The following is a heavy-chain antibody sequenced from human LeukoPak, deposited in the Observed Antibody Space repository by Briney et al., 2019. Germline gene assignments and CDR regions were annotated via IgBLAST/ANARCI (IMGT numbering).Heavy chain of an antibody. CDR3: ARRYNWNDGHHYYGMDV. CDR1: GFTFSRYG. V-gene: IGHV3-33*01. D-gene: IGHD1-20*01. J-gene: IGHJ6*02. CDR2: IWYDGSNK. Sequence: GGSLRLSCAASGFTFSRYGMHWVRQAPGKGLEWVAVIWYDGSNKYYADSVKGRFTISRDNSKNTLYLQMNSLRAEDTAVYYCARRYNWNDGHHYYGMDVWGQGTTVTVSS.